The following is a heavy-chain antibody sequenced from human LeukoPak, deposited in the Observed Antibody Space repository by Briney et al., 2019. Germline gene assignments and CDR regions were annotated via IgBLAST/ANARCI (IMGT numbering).Heavy chain of an antibody. CDR3: ARIQYYYDSSGYYNWFDP. Sequence: GSLRLSCAASGFAFSSYSMNWVRQAPGKGLEWVSSISSSSSYIYYADSVKGRFTISRDNAKNSLYLQMNSLRAEDTAVYYCARIQYYYDSSGYYNWFDPWGQGTLVTVSS. CDR1: GFAFSSYS. CDR2: ISSSSSYI. J-gene: IGHJ5*02. D-gene: IGHD3-22*01. V-gene: IGHV3-21*01.